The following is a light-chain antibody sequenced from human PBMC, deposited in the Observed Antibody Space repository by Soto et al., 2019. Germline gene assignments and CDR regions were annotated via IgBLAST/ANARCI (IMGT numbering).Light chain of an antibody. Sequence: QSVLAQPSSVSGSPGQSITISCTGTSTDVGGYNYVSWYQHHPGKGPKLIIYEVNNRPSGVSDRFSGSKSGNKASLTISNLEAEDESAYYCGSYTSTDTPFVFGTGTKVTV. V-gene: IGLV2-14*01. CDR3: GSYTSTDTPFV. CDR2: EVN. CDR1: STDVGGYNY. J-gene: IGLJ1*01.